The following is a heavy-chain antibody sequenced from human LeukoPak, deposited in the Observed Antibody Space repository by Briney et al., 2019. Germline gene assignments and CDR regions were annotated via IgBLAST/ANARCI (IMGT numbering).Heavy chain of an antibody. CDR2: ISYDGSNK. V-gene: IGHV3-30*04. CDR3: ARDARLDY. J-gene: IGHJ4*02. CDR1: GFTFSSYA. D-gene: IGHD2-15*01. Sequence: AGRSLRLSCAASGFTFSSYAMHWVRQAPGKGLEWVAVISYDGSNKYYADSVKGRFTISRDNSKNSLYLQMNSLRAEDTAVYYCARDARLDYWGQGTLVTVSS.